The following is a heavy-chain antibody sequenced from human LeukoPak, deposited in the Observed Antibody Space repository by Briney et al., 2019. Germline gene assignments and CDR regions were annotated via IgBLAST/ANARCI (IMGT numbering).Heavy chain of an antibody. J-gene: IGHJ6*02. CDR2: IKQDGSEK. V-gene: IGHV3-7*01. Sequence: GGSLRLSCAASGFTFSSYWMSWVRQAPGKGLEWVANIKQDGSEKYYVESVKGRFTISRDNAKNSLYLQMNSLRAEDTAVYYCARDRYDGPDNYYYYYGMDVWGQGTTVTVSS. CDR1: GFTFSSYW. CDR3: ARDRYDGPDNYYYYYGMDV. D-gene: IGHD3-16*01.